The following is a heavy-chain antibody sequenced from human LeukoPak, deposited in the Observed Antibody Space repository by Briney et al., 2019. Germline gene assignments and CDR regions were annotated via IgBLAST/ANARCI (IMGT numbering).Heavy chain of an antibody. Sequence: SETLSLTCAVYGGSFSGYYWSWIRQPPGKGLEWIGEINHSGSTNYNPSLKSRVTISVDTSKNQFSLKLSSVTAADTAVYYCARGQGLQNYYYYYYMDVWGKGTTVTASS. CDR2: INHSGST. CDR3: ARGQGLQNYYYYYYMDV. CDR1: GGSFSGYY. J-gene: IGHJ6*03. V-gene: IGHV4-34*01. D-gene: IGHD4-11*01.